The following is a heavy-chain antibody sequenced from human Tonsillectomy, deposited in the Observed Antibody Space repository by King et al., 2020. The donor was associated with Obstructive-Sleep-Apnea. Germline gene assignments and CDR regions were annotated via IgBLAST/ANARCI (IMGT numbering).Heavy chain of an antibody. V-gene: IGHV1-2*02. CDR3: ARVYMDTITISFNDF. Sequence: VQLVESGAEVKKPGASVKVSCKASGYTFTCYQIHWVRQAPGQGLEWMGWINPNRGGTKYEQNFQGRVTMTRDTSISTAYMGLSRLRSDDTAVYYCARVYMDTITISFNDFWGQGTLVTVSS. D-gene: IGHD3-9*01. J-gene: IGHJ4*02. CDR2: INPNRGGT. CDR1: GYTFTCYQ.